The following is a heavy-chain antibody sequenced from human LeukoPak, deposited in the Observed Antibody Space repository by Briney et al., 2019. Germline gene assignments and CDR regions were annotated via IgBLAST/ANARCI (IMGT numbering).Heavy chain of an antibody. Sequence: GGSLRLSCAASGFTVSSNYMSWVRQAPGKGLEWVSAISDSGITTYYADSVKGRFTVSRDNSKNTLYLQMNSLRAEDTALYYCAKEGPPSSGWPFDYWGQGTLVTVSS. CDR1: GFTVSSNY. D-gene: IGHD6-19*01. J-gene: IGHJ4*02. CDR2: ISDSGITT. CDR3: AKEGPPSSGWPFDY. V-gene: IGHV3-23*01.